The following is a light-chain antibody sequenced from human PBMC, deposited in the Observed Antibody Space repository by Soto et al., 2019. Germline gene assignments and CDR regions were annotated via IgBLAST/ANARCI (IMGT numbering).Light chain of an antibody. Sequence: DIQMTQSPSSLSASVGDRVTITCQASQDIHQYLNWYQQKPGKPPNLLIYGASTLETGVPFRFSGRGYGTYFTFTISTLQPEDIATYYCQQHEDFPLTFGPGTTVDI. CDR1: QDIHQY. CDR3: QQHEDFPLT. J-gene: IGKJ3*01. CDR2: GAS. V-gene: IGKV1-33*01.